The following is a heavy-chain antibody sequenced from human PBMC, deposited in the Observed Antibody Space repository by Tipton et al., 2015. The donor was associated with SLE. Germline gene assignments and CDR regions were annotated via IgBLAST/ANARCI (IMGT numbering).Heavy chain of an antibody. J-gene: IGHJ4*02. D-gene: IGHD2-21*02. CDR3: AKGGQTIECGGDCYSAPFDY. CDR2: IRYDGSNK. V-gene: IGHV3-30*02. CDR1: GFTFSSYG. Sequence: GSLRLSCAASGFTFSSYGMHWVRQAPGKGLEWVAFIRYDGSNKYYGDSVKGRFTISRDNSKNTLYLQMNSLRAEDTAVYYCAKGGQTIECGGDCYSAPFDYWGQGTLVTVSS.